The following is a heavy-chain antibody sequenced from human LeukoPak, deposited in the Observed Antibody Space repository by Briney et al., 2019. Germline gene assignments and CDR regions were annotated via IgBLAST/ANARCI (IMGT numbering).Heavy chain of an antibody. J-gene: IGHJ4*02. CDR3: ARDRGNNYSYPYYFDY. D-gene: IGHD3-10*01. CDR2: IQRSGST. CDR1: GGSFSSYY. V-gene: IGHV4-4*07. Sequence: SETLSLTCAVYGGSFSSYYCSWIRQPAGKGLEWIGRIQRSGSTKYNPSLKSRVTMSVDTSKNQFSLKLSSVTAADTAVYYCARDRGNNYSYPYYFDYWGQGTLVTVSS.